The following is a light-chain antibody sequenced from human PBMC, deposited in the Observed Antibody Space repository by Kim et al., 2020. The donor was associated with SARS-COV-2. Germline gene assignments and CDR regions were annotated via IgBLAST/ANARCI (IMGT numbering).Light chain of an antibody. CDR1: SSDVGGYNY. J-gene: IGLJ2*01. CDR3: SSYAGSNNFVV. V-gene: IGLV2-8*01. Sequence: QSVTISCTGTSSDVGGYNYVSWYQQHPGKAPKFMIYEVSKRPSGVPDRFSGSKSGNTASLTVSGLQAEDEADYYCSSYAGSNNFVVFGGGNQLTVL. CDR2: EVS.